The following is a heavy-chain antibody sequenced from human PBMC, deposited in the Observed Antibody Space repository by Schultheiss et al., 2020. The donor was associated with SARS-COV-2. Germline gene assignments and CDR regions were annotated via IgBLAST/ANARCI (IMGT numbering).Heavy chain of an antibody. CDR2: LSHDGHEP. D-gene: IGHD6-19*01. V-gene: IGHV3-7*01. CDR1: GFTFSSYW. J-gene: IGHJ4*02. Sequence: GSLRLSCTASGFTFSSYWMSWVRQAPGKGLEWVAMLSHDGHEPYYVDSVKGRFTMSRDDSRNTLYLQMNSLRFEDTAVYYCARDLFSSGWYNYFDYWGQGTLVTVSS. CDR3: ARDLFSSGWYNYFDY.